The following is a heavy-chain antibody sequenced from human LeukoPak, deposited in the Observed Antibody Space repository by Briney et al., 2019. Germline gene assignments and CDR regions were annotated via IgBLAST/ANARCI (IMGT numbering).Heavy chain of an antibody. CDR1: GFTFSSYE. CDR3: ARSPRGYSFYFDY. CDR2: ISSSGSTI. Sequence: GGSLRLSCAASGFTFSSYEMNWVRQAPGKGLEWVSYISSSGSTIYYADSVKGRYTISRDNAKNSLYLQMNSLRAEDRAVYYCARSPRGYSFYFDYWGQGTLVTVSS. D-gene: IGHD3-22*01. J-gene: IGHJ4*02. V-gene: IGHV3-48*03.